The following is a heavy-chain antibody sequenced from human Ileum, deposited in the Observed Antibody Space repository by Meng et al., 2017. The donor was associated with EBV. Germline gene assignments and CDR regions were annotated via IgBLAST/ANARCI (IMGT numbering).Heavy chain of an antibody. V-gene: IGHV4-34*02. Sequence: HVPLPQWGAGLLNPSEPLSLPCAVYGGSFSGYYWTWIRQPPGKGLEWIGEINHSGSTNYNPSLKSRVTISVDKNQFSLKLSSVTAADTAVYYCARGFYTYGSSCFDYWGQGTLVTVSS. CDR2: INHSGST. D-gene: IGHD6-13*01. CDR1: GGSFSGYY. CDR3: ARGFYTYGSSCFDY. J-gene: IGHJ4*02.